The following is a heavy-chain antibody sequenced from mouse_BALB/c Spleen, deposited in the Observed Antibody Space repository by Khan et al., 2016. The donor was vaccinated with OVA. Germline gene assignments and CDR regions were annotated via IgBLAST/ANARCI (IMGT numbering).Heavy chain of an antibody. CDR3: ARRGYDYGRGALFAY. D-gene: IGHD2-4*01. Sequence: QVQLQQSGPGLVQPSQSLSITCTVSGFSLNNYSVHWVRQSPGKGLEWLGVIWSAGSTDYNAAFISRLTISKDNSRSQVFFKMNSLQSNDTAIYDCARRGYDYGRGALFAYWGQGTLVTVSA. J-gene: IGHJ3*01. CDR2: IWSAGST. CDR1: GFSLNNYS. V-gene: IGHV2-2*03.